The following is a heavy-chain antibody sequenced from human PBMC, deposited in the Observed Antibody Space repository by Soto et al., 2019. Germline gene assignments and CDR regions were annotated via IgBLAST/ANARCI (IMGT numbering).Heavy chain of an antibody. CDR1: GYTFTSYD. J-gene: IGHJ4*02. Sequence: QVQLVQSGAEVKKPGASVKVSCKASGYTFTSYDINWVRQATGQGLEWMGWMNPNSGNTGYAQKFQGRVTMTRNTAXXTAYMELSSLRSEDTAVYYCARANSVRGWYTVVSYWGQGTLVTVSS. CDR2: MNPNSGNT. V-gene: IGHV1-8*01. D-gene: IGHD6-19*01. CDR3: ARANSVRGWYTVVSY.